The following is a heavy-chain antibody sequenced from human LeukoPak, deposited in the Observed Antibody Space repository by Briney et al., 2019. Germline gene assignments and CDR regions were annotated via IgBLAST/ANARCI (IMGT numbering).Heavy chain of an antibody. Sequence: GASVKVSCKASGGTFSSYAISWVRQAPGQGLEWKGGIIPIFGTANYAQKFQGRVTITADESTSTAYMELSSLRSEDTAVYYCAREGDCSSTSCYADHDAFDTWGQGTMVTVSS. D-gene: IGHD2-2*01. V-gene: IGHV1-69*13. J-gene: IGHJ3*02. CDR1: GGTFSSYA. CDR2: IIPIFGTA. CDR3: AREGDCSSTSCYADHDAFDT.